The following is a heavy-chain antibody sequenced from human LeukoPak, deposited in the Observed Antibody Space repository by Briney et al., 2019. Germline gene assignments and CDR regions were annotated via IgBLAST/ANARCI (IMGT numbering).Heavy chain of an antibody. V-gene: IGHV4-4*07. D-gene: IGHD3-22*01. CDR1: GGSISDSY. J-gene: IGHJ5*02. Sequence: SETLSLTCSVSGGSISDSYWSWIRQPAGKGLEWIGRIDASGSTNYNPSLKSRVTVSVDTSKNQFSLTLNSVTAADTAVYYCARAPYYYDSPPSWFDPWGQGTLVTVSS. CDR2: IDASGST. CDR3: ARAPYYYDSPPSWFDP.